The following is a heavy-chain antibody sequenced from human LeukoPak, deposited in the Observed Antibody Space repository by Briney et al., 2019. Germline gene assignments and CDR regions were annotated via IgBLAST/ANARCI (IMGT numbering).Heavy chain of an antibody. D-gene: IGHD1-26*01. CDR3: ASHVGRVREGATDDY. V-gene: IGHV3-21*01. J-gene: IGHJ4*02. Sequence: PGGSLRLSCAASGFTFSSYGMHWVRQAPGKGLEWVSSISSSSSYIYYADSVKGRFTISRDKDKNSLYMKMNSLRAEDTAVYYCASHVGRVREGATDDYWGQGTLVTVSS. CDR2: ISSSSSYI. CDR1: GFTFSSYG.